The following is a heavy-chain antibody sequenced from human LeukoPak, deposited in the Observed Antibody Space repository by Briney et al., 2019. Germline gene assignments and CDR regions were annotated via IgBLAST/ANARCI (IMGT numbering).Heavy chain of an antibody. Sequence: GGSLRLSCAASGFTFSSYGMHWVRQAPGKGLEWVAVISYDGSNKYYADSVKGRFTISRDNSKNTLYLQMNSLRAEDTAVYYCARPPKGPYDSSGYCWGQGTLVTVSS. V-gene: IGHV3-30*03. CDR3: ARPPKGPYDSSGYC. D-gene: IGHD3-22*01. CDR1: GFTFSSYG. J-gene: IGHJ4*02. CDR2: ISYDGSNK.